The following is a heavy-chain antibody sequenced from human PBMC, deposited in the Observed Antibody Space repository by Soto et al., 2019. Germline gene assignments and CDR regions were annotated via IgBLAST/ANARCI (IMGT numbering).Heavy chain of an antibody. J-gene: IGHJ6*02. V-gene: IGHV3-7*01. Sequence: EVQLVESGGGLVQPGGSLRLSCAASGFTFSSYWMSWVRQVPGKGLEWVAKIKQDGSEKYYVDSVKGRFTISRDNAKNSLYMQMNSLRAEDTAVDYCARGQWGLDVWGQGTTVTVSS. D-gene: IGHD6-19*01. CDR3: ARGQWGLDV. CDR1: GFTFSSYW. CDR2: IKQDGSEK.